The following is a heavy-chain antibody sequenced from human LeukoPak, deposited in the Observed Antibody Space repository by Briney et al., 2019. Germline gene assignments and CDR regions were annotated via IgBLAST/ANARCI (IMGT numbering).Heavy chain of an antibody. CDR1: GFTFNNYV. J-gene: IGHJ4*02. CDR3: ASRPTGFDWGPFDY. Sequence: GGSLRLSCAASGFTFNNYVIHWVRQPPGKGLEGVAFFRYDGNHEYYAHSVKGRFPFSRDNSKNPLLLQMNSLRAEDTAVYYCASRPTGFDWGPFDYWGQGTLVTVSS. D-gene: IGHD5-12*01. V-gene: IGHV3-30*02. CDR2: FRYDGNHE.